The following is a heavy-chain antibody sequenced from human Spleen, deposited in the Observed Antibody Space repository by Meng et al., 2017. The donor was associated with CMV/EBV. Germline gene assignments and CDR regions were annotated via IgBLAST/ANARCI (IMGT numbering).Heavy chain of an antibody. V-gene: IGHV1-69*05. CDR2: LIPVFGAP. CDR1: FQTFA. Sequence: FQTFAISWVRQAPGQGLEWMGGLIPVFGAPDYAQKFQERLTITTDESTSSAYMELSSLTFEDTAVYFCARGPKIPLGGVNLWPLEHWGQGSLVTVSS. J-gene: IGHJ4*02. D-gene: IGHD3-16*01. CDR3: ARGPKIPLGGVNLWPLEH.